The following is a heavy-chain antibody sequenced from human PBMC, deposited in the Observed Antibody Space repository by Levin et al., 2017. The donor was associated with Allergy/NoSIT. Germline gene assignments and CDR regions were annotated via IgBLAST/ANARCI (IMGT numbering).Heavy chain of an antibody. CDR2: IKQDGSEK. V-gene: IGHV3-7*01. CDR1: GFTFSSYW. Sequence: PGGSLRLSCAASGFTFSSYWMSWVRQAPGKGLEWVANIKQDGSEKYYVDSVKGRFTISRDNAKNSLYLQMNSLRAEDTAVYYCARVRTDYYYGSGRYFDYWGQGTLVTVSS. CDR3: ARVRTDYYYGSGRYFDY. D-gene: IGHD3-10*01. J-gene: IGHJ4*02.